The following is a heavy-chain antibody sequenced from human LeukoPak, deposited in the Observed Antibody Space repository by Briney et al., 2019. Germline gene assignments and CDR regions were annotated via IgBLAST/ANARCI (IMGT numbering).Heavy chain of an antibody. D-gene: IGHD3-10*01. J-gene: IGHJ4*02. Sequence: GASVKVSCKASGYTFTSYDINWVRQATGQGLEWMGWMNPNSGNTGYAQKFQGRVTITRNTSISTAYMELSRLRSDDTAVYYCARDWGSYYYGSGGYYYYFDYWGQGTLVTVSS. CDR3: ARDWGSYYYGSGGYYYYFDY. V-gene: IGHV1-8*03. CDR2: MNPNSGNT. CDR1: GYTFTSYD.